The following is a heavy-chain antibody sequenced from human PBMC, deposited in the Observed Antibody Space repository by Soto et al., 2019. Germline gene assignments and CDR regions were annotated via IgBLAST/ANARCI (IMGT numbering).Heavy chain of an antibody. CDR3: AKDPHGDYVGGFDF. CDR1: GFIFNSFA. D-gene: IGHD4-17*01. J-gene: IGHJ3*01. CDR2: MSATAGRS. V-gene: IGHV3-23*01. Sequence: EVQLLESGGGLVQPGGSLRLSCAASGFIFNSFAMTWVRQAPGKGLEWVSSMSATAGRSYSADSVKGRVTSSRDDSKSALYLQMDSVRVEDTAEYYCAKDPHGDYVGGFDFWGQGTMVTV.